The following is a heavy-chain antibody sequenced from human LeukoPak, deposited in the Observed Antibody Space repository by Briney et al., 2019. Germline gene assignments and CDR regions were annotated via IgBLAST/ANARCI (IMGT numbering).Heavy chain of an antibody. J-gene: IGHJ5*02. Sequence: PSETLSLTCTVSGGSISSGGYYWSWIRQPPGKGLEWIGSVYDSGSTYYNPSLKSRGTMSVDTSKNQFSLKLSSVTAADTAIYYCVARLGYCSGTSCYEFDPWGQGTLVTVSS. CDR2: VYDSGST. CDR3: VARLGYCSGTSCYEFDP. CDR1: GGSISSGGYY. D-gene: IGHD2-2*01. V-gene: IGHV4-39*01.